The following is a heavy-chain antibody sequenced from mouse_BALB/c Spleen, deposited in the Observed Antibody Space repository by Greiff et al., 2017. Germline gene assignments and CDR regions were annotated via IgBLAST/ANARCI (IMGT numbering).Heavy chain of an antibody. D-gene: IGHD1-1*01. V-gene: IGHV14-4*02. CDR2: IDPENGDT. CDR3: NALYGSSVAY. CDR1: GFNIKDYY. Sequence: EVQLQQSGAELVRSGASVKLSCTASGFNIKDYYMHWVKQRPEQGLEWIGWIDPENGDTEYAPKFQGKATMTADTSSNTAYLQLSSLTSEDTAVYYCNALYGSSVAYWGQGTTLTVSS. J-gene: IGHJ2*01.